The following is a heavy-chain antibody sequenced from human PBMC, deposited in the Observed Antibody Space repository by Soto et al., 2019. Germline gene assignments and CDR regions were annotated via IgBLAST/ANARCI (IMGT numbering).Heavy chain of an antibody. D-gene: IGHD3-3*01. J-gene: IGHJ6*02. CDR3: AKDVLRFLEWLAFYGMDV. CDR2: ISYGGSNK. CDR1: GFTFSSYG. V-gene: IGHV3-30*18. Sequence: PGGSLRLSCAASGFTFSSYGMHGVRQAPGKGLEWVAVISYGGSNKYYADSVKGRFTISRDNSKNTLYLQMNSLRAEDTAVCYCAKDVLRFLEWLAFYGMDVWGQGTTVTVSS.